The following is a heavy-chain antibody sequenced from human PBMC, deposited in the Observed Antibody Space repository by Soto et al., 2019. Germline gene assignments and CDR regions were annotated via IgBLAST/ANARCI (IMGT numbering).Heavy chain of an antibody. CDR1: GYTFTSHG. CDR2: ISAYNGNT. CDR3: ARIGYCSGGSCYSESMNWFDP. Sequence: ASVKVSCKASGYTFTSHGISWVRQAPGQGLEWMGWISAYNGNTNYAQKLQGRVTMTTDTSTSTAYMELRSLRSDDTAVYYCARIGYCSGGSCYSESMNWFDPWGQGTLVTVSS. J-gene: IGHJ5*02. D-gene: IGHD2-15*01. V-gene: IGHV1-18*01.